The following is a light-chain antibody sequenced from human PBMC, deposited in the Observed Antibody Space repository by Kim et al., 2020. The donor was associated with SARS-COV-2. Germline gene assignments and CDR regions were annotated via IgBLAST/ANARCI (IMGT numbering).Light chain of an antibody. V-gene: IGKV3-15*01. CDR3: QQYNYWPPWT. Sequence: EIVMTQSPATLSMSPGERATLSCRASQSIRADLAWYQQKSGQAPRLLIYDASTRATGVPARFTGSGSVTDFTLTINGLQSEDFAMYYCQQYNYWPPWTFGQGTKVDIK. CDR1: QSIRAD. J-gene: IGKJ1*01. CDR2: DAS.